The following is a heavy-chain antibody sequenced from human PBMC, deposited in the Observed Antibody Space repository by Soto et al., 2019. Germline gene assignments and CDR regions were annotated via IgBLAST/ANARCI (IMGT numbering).Heavy chain of an antibody. J-gene: IGHJ5*02. CDR2: IYYSGST. V-gene: IGHV4-59*01. D-gene: IGHD1-26*01. Sequence: SETLSLTCTVSGGSISSYYWSWIRQPPGKGLEWIGYIYYSGSTNYNPSLKSRVTISVDTSKNQFSLKLSSVTAADTAVYYCARGLIVGAHGQGWFDPWGQGTLVTVSS. CDR1: GGSISSYY. CDR3: ARGLIVGAHGQGWFDP.